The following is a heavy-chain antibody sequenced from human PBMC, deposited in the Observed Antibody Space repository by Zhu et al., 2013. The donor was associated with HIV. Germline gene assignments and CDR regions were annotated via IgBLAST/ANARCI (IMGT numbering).Heavy chain of an antibody. V-gene: IGHV1-69*01. J-gene: IGHJ3*02. CDR1: GGTFSSYA. CDR2: IIPIFGTA. CDR3: ASIYASHQQWLVRVAFDI. Sequence: QVQLVQSGAEVKKPGSSVKVSCKASGGTFSSYAISWVRQAPGQGLEWMGGIIPIFGTANYAQKFQGRVTITADESTSTAYMELSSLRSEDTAVYYCASIYASHQQWLVRVAFDIWGQGTMVTVSS. D-gene: IGHD6-19*01.